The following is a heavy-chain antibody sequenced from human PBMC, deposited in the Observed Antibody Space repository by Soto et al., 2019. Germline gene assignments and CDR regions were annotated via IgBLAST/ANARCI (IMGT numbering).Heavy chain of an antibody. V-gene: IGHV3-21*01. CDR1: GFTFSSYS. Sequence: SLRLSCAASGFTFSSYSMNWVRQAPGKGLEWVSSISSSSSYIYYADSVKGRFTISRDNAKNSLYLQMNSLRAEDTAVYYCARGGYSYAYYYYGMDVWGQGTTVTVSS. D-gene: IGHD5-18*01. CDR3: ARGGYSYAYYYYGMDV. CDR2: ISSSSSYI. J-gene: IGHJ6*02.